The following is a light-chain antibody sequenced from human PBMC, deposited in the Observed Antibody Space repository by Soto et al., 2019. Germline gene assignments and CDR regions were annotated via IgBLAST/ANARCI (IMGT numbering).Light chain of an antibody. V-gene: IGKV1-27*01. CDR2: AAS. J-gene: IGKJ5*01. CDR3: QKYDNPPLT. CDR1: QSISNY. Sequence: DIQMTQSPSSLSASVGDRVTITCRASQSISNYLNWYQQKPGEVPKLLIYAASTLQSGVPSRFSGRGSGTDFTLTISSLQPEDAATYYCQKYDNPPLTFGQGTRLEIK.